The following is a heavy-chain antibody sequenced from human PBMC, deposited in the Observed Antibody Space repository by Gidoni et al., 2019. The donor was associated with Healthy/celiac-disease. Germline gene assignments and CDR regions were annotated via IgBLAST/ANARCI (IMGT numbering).Heavy chain of an antibody. Sequence: EVQLLESGGGLVQPGGSLRLSCAAYGFTFSRDAMTWVRKASGKGLEGVSAISGSGGITYYADSVKGRFTISRDNPKNTLYLQMNSLRAEDTAVYYCAKVAATMVRGVITAGGYFDLWGRGTLVTVSS. D-gene: IGHD3-10*01. J-gene: IGHJ2*01. CDR2: ISGSGGIT. CDR1: GFTFSRDA. V-gene: IGHV3-23*01. CDR3: AKVAATMVRGVITAGGYFDL.